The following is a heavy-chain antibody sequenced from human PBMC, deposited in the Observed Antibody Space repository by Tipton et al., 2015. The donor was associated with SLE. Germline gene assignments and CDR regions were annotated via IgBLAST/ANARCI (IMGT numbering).Heavy chain of an antibody. V-gene: IGHV4-38-2*01. Sequence: TLSLTCSVSGDSLNNDYSWGWFRQPPGKGLEWIGTIYNPGSTYYNPSLKSRATMSVDTSKKQFSLKLTSVTAADTAVYYCARYNSPSWFDPWGQGTLVTVSS. CDR1: GDSLNNDYS. CDR2: IYNPGST. CDR3: ARYNSPSWFDP. J-gene: IGHJ5*02. D-gene: IGHD6-19*01.